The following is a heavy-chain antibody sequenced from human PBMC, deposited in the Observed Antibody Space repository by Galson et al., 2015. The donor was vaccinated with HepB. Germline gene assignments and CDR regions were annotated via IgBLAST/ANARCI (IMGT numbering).Heavy chain of an antibody. V-gene: IGHV1-69*13. Sequence: SVKVSCKASGGTFSSYAISWVRQAPGQGLEWMGGIIPIFGTANYAQKFQGRVTITADESTSTAYMELSSLRSEDTAVYYCAGSIAARPYYFDYWGQGTLVTVSS. J-gene: IGHJ4*02. D-gene: IGHD6-6*01. CDR2: IIPIFGTA. CDR3: AGSIAARPYYFDY. CDR1: GGTFSSYA.